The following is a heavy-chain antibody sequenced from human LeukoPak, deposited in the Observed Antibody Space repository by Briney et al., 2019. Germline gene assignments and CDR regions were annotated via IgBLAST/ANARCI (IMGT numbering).Heavy chain of an antibody. CDR2: IIPIFGTA. V-gene: IGHV1-69*13. Sequence: SVKVSCKASGGTFSSYAISWVRQAPGQGLEWMGGIIPIFGTANYAQKFQGRVTITADESTSTAYMELSSLRSEDTAVYYCSYYSGYSSGWHYFDYWGQGTLVTVSS. J-gene: IGHJ4*02. CDR1: GGTFSSYA. CDR3: SYYSGYSSGWHYFDY. D-gene: IGHD6-19*01.